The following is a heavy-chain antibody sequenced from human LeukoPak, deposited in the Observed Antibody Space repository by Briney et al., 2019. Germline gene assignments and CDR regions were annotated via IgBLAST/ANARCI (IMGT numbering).Heavy chain of an antibody. Sequence: ASVKVSCKASGYTFNIYAMHWVRQAPGQGLEWMGWINIGNGNTKYSREVEGRVIITRDTSARTVYMELTSLRPEDMAVYYCVRGRGASSHDVLQIWGQGTTLIVSS. CDR2: INIGNGNT. CDR3: VRGRGASSHDVLQI. D-gene: IGHD2-15*01. V-gene: IGHV1-3*03. CDR1: GYTFNIYA. J-gene: IGHJ3*02.